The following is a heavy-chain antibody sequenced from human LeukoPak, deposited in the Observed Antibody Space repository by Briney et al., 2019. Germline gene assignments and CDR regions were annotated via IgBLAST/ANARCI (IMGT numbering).Heavy chain of an antibody. CDR1: GGSFSGYY. CDR3: ARGRIQLWLLT. Sequence: PSETLSLTCAVYGGSFSGYYWSWIRQPPGKGLEWIGEINHSGSTNYNPSLKSRVTISVDTSKNRFSLKLSSVTAADTAVYYCARGRIQLWLLTWGQGTLVTVSS. D-gene: IGHD5-18*01. V-gene: IGHV4-34*01. CDR2: INHSGST. J-gene: IGHJ5*02.